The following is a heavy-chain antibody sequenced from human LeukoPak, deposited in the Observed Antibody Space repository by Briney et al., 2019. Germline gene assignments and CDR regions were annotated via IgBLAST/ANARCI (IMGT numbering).Heavy chain of an antibody. CDR3: ARGLRRYFDCLFVAP. J-gene: IGHJ5*02. CDR1: GGTFISYA. D-gene: IGHD3-9*01. CDR2: IIPIFGTA. Sequence: SVKVSCKASGGTFISYAISWVRQAPGQRLEWMGGIIPIFGTANYAQQFQGRVTITAADSTSTAYMELSSLRSEDTAVYYCARGLRRYFDCLFVAPWGQGTRVTVSS. V-gene: IGHV1-69*13.